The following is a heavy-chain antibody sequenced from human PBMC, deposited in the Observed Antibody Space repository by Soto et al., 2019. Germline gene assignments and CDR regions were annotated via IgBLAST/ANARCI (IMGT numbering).Heavy chain of an antibody. D-gene: IGHD3-10*01. Sequence: GESLKISCKGSGYSFTSYWIGWVRQMPGKGLECMGIIYPGDSDTRYSPSFQGQVSISADKSISTAYLQWSSLKASDTAMYYCAGGGVRGVITRTRDYYGMDVWGQGTTVTXSS. V-gene: IGHV5-51*01. CDR3: AGGGVRGVITRTRDYYGMDV. CDR1: GYSFTSYW. CDR2: IYPGDSDT. J-gene: IGHJ6*02.